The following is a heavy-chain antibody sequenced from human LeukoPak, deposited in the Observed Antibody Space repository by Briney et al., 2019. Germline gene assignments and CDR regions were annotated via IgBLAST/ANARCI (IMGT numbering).Heavy chain of an antibody. CDR2: ISSGSSYI. J-gene: IGHJ5*02. CDR3: ESYDSSGYYYNH. D-gene: IGHD3-22*01. Sequence: GGSLRLSCAASGFTFSSYSMNWVRQAPGKGLEWVSSISSGSSYIYYADSVKGRFTISRDNAKNSLYLQMNSLRAEDTAVYYCESYDSSGYYYNHWGQGTLVTVSS. V-gene: IGHV3-21*01. CDR1: GFTFSSYS.